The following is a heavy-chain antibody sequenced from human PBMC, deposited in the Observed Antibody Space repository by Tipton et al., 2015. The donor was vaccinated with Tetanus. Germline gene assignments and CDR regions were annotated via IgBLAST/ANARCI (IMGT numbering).Heavy chain of an antibody. CDR1: GFIFSDYS. CDR2: IYSDGNT. V-gene: IGHV3-53*01. D-gene: IGHD3-22*01. J-gene: IGHJ6*02. Sequence: LSLTCAASGFIFSDYSMNWVRQAPGKGLEWVSVIYSDGNTYYADSVKGRFTISRDNSKNTLYLQMNSLRAEDTAVYYCARDSDDSSGYYYYYYGMDVWGQGTTVTVSS. CDR3: ARDSDDSSGYYYYYYGMDV.